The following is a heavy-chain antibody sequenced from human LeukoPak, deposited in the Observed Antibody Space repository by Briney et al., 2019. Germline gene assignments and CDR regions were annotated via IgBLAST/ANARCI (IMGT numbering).Heavy chain of an antibody. J-gene: IGHJ4*02. Sequence: GGSLRLPCAASGVTFSGSAMLWVRHASGKGLEWVGRIRSKANSYATAYAASVKGRFTISRDDSKNTAYLQMNSLKTEDTAVYYCTRSTSGYYSDYWGQGTLVTVSS. D-gene: IGHD3-22*01. V-gene: IGHV3-73*01. CDR3: TRSTSGYYSDY. CDR1: GVTFSGSA. CDR2: IRSKANSYAT.